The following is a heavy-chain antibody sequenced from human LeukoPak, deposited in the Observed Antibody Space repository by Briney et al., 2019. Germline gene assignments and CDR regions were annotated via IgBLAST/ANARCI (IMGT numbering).Heavy chain of an antibody. V-gene: IGHV1-2*06. CDR1: GYSFTDHH. CDR2: INPYSGDT. D-gene: IGHD6-19*01. Sequence: ASVKVSCKASGYSFTDHHMHWVRQAPGQGLEWMGRINPYSGDTKFAQKFQGRVTLTRDTSISTAYMELSRLRSDDTAVYYCARDTSGWSRGRFCYYMDVWGMGTTVTVSS. J-gene: IGHJ6*03. CDR3: ARDTSGWSRGRFCYYMDV.